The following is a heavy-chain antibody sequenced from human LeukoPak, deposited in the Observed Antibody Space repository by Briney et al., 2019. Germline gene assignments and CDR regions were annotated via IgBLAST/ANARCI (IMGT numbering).Heavy chain of an antibody. CDR1: GYSLTSYW. J-gene: IGHJ6*02. CDR2: IYPGDSDT. CDR3: ARVIAVADYYYGMDV. Sequence: GESLKISCKGSGYSLTSYWIGWVRQMPGKGLEWMRIIYPGDSDTRYSPSFQGQVTISADKSISTAYLQWSSLKASDTAMYYCARVIAVADYYYGMDVWGQGTTVTVSS. D-gene: IGHD6-19*01. V-gene: IGHV5-51*01.